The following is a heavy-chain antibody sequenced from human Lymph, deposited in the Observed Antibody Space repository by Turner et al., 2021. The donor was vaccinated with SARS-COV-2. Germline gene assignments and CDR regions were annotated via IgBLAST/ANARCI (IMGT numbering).Heavy chain of an antibody. J-gene: IGHJ6*02. Sequence: EVQLLESGGRSVQSGRSLLLLCPASVLTFNNYALCWVPQAPGKGMEWVSTISGRGGSTYYADCVKGRFISSRDNSKNTLYLQMNSLRAEDTAVYYCANLYPTVSWEFPYGMDVWGQGTTVTVSS. CDR2: ISGRGGST. CDR1: VLTFNNYA. V-gene: IGHV3-23*01. CDR3: ANLYPTVSWEFPYGMDV. D-gene: IGHD3-16*01.